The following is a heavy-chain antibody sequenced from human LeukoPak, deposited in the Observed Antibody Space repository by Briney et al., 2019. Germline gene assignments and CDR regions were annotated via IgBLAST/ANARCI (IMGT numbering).Heavy chain of an antibody. Sequence: KASETLSLTCAVYGGSFSGYYWSWIRQPPGKGLEWIGEINHSGSTNYNPSLKSRVTISVDTSKNQFSLKLSSVTAADTAVYYCARGVDPPNPHLDVWAKGPRSPSPQ. J-gene: IGHJ6*04. CDR1: GGSFSGYY. CDR2: INHSGST. V-gene: IGHV4-34*01. D-gene: IGHD5-12*01. CDR3: ARGVDPPNPHLDV.